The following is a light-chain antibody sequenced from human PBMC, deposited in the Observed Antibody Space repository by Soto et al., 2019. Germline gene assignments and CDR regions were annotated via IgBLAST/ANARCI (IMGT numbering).Light chain of an antibody. CDR1: SSYVGGYNY. V-gene: IGLV2-11*01. CDR3: CSYAGSYTYV. J-gene: IGLJ1*01. CDR2: DVT. Sequence: QSALTQPRSVSGSPGQSVTISCTGTSSYVGGYNYVSWYQQHSGKAPKLMIYDVTKRPSGVPDRFSGSKSVNTASLTISGLQAEDEADYYCCSYAGSYTYVFGTGTKVTVL.